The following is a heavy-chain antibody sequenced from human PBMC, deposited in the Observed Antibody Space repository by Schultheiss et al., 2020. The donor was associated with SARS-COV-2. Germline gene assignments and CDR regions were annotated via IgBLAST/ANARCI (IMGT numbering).Heavy chain of an antibody. Sequence: GGSLRLSCAASGFTVSSNYMSWVRQAPGKGLEWVGRIKSKTDGGTTDYAAPVKGRFTISRDDSKNTLYLQMNSLKTEDTAVYYCTTEGSNRGYYYYYMDVWGKVTTVTVSS. V-gene: IGHV3-15*01. J-gene: IGHJ6*03. D-gene: IGHD7-27*01. CDR2: IKSKTDGGTT. CDR3: TTEGSNRGYYYYYMDV. CDR1: GFTVSSNY.